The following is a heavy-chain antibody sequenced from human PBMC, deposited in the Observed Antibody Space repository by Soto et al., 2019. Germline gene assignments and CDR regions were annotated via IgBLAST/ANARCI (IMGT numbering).Heavy chain of an antibody. CDR3: TREQADDNYFDP. Sequence: SETLSLTCTVSGAALSSGGYFYTWVRQPPGQGLVWLGYIYYSGGTNYNPSLKSRVTISLDKTKSQFSLRLISVAAADTAVYYCTREQADDNYFDPWGQGTLVTVSS. J-gene: IGHJ5*02. CDR1: GAALSSGGYF. CDR2: IYYSGGT. V-gene: IGHV4-61*08.